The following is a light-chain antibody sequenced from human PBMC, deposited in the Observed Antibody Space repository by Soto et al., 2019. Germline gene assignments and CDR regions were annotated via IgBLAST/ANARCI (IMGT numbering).Light chain of an antibody. J-gene: IGLJ1*01. Sequence: QSVLTQPPSASGTPGQRVTMSCSGGNSNIGSHTVNWYRHLPGMAPTLLIFSNNQRPSGVPARFSGSKSGTSASLAISGLQSGDEGDYYCAAWDDSLNGFYVFGTGTKVTVL. CDR3: AAWDDSLNGFYV. CDR1: NSNIGSHT. CDR2: SNN. V-gene: IGLV1-44*01.